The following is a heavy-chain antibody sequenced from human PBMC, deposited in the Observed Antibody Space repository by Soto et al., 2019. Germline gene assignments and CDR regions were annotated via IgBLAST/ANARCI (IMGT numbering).Heavy chain of an antibody. CDR1: GGSMSRGGQS. V-gene: IGHV4-30-2*01. D-gene: IGHD3-10*01. J-gene: IGHJ6*01. CDR3: ARAPAGNYPRWEV. CDR2: IYYTGST. Sequence: SETLSLTCAFSGGSMSRGGQSWSWIRQPPGKGLEWLGFIYYTGSTYYNPSLKSRVTLSVDRSKNQFSLNLTSVTAADTAMYFCARAPAGNYPRWEVWGQGTTVSVSS.